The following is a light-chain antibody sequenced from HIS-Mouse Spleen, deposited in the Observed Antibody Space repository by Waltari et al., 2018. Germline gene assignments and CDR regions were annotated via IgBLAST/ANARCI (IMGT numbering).Light chain of an antibody. J-gene: IGLJ2*01. V-gene: IGLV3-25*03. CDR1: ALPKKY. CDR3: QSADSSGTYVV. CDR2: KDS. Sequence: SYELTQPPSVSVSPGQTARTPCAGDALPKKYAYWYQQKPGQAPVLVIYKDSERPSGIPERFSGSSSGTTVTLTISGDQAEDEADYYCQSADSSGTYVVFGGGTKLTVL.